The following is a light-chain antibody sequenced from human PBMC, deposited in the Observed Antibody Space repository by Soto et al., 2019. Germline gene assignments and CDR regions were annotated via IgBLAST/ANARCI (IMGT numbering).Light chain of an antibody. V-gene: IGKV1-5*01. CDR3: QQYNSYAPT. CDR2: DAS. J-gene: IGKJ2*01. CDR1: QSISSW. Sequence: DIQMTQSPSTLSASVGDRVTITCRASQSISSWLAWYQQNPGKAPKLLIYDASSLESGVPSRFSGSGSGTEFTFTISSLQPDDFATYYCQQYNSYAPTFGQGTKLEIK.